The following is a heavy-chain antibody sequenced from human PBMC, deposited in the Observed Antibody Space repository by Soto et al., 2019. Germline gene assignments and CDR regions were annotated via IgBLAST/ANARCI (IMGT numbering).Heavy chain of an antibody. CDR1: GSSVSSGSYY. D-gene: IGHD6-19*01. J-gene: IGHJ4*02. CDR2: IYYSGST. V-gene: IGHV4-61*01. CDR3: ARGDSSGWWRYY. Sequence: QVQLQESGPGLVKPSETLSLTCTVSGSSVSSGSYYWSWIRQPPGKGLEWIGYIYYSGSTNYNPSLMSRVTISVDTSKNQFSLKLSSVTAADTAVYYCARGDSSGWWRYYWGQGTLVTVSS.